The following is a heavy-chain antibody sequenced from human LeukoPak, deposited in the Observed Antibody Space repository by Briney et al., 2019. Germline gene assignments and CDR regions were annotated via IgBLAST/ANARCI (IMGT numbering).Heavy chain of an antibody. V-gene: IGHV3-11*01. CDR3: LVDTAMVTGNWFDP. CDR2: ISSSGSTI. J-gene: IGHJ5*02. Sequence: GGSLTLSCAASGFTFSDYYMSWIRQAPGKGLEGVSYISSSGSTIYYADSVKRRFTISRDNAKNSLYLQMNSVRAEDTAVYYCLVDTAMVTGNWFDPWGQGTLVTVSS. D-gene: IGHD5-18*01. CDR1: GFTFSDYY.